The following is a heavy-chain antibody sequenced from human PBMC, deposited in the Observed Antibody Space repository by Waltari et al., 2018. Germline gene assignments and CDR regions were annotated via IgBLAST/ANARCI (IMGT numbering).Heavy chain of an antibody. J-gene: IGHJ4*02. V-gene: IGHV4-34*01. CDR1: GGSFSGYY. CDR2: INHSGST. Sequence: QVQLQQWGAGLLKPSETLSLTCAVYGGSFSGYYWSWIRQPPGKGRERIGEINHSGSTNYNPSLKSRVTISVDTSKNQFSLKLSSVTAADTAVYYCARVYRYYYDSSGYYYGPGYYFDYWGQGTLVTVSS. D-gene: IGHD3-22*01. CDR3: ARVYRYYYDSSGYYYGPGYYFDY.